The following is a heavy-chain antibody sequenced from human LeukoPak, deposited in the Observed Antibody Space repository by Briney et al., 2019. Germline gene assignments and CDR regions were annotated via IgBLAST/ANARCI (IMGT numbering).Heavy chain of an antibody. CDR3: AKGRRYFDWLTNFDY. Sequence: GGSLRLSCAASGFTFADYAMHWVRHAPGKGLEWVSGISWNSGSIGYADSVKGRFTIPRDNAKNSLYLQMNSLRAEDTALYYCAKGRRYFDWLTNFDYWGQGTLVTVSS. CDR1: GFTFADYA. J-gene: IGHJ4*02. D-gene: IGHD3-9*01. CDR2: ISWNSGSI. V-gene: IGHV3-9*01.